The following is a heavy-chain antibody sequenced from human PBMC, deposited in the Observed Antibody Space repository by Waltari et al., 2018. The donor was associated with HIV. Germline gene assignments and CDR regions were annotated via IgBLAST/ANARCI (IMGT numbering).Heavy chain of an antibody. CDR1: GYTFSAYT. D-gene: IGHD3-10*01. J-gene: IGHJ6*02. CDR2: ISGYNGNT. Sequence: VQLVQSGAEMRKPGASVKVSCRASGYTFSAYTISWVRQAPGQGIEWMGWISGYNGNTNYAQKFQGRVNMTTDTSTSTAHMGLRSLRSDDTAVYYCARGVSIVRGVMIRGHMDVWGQGTTVTVSS. CDR3: ARGVSIVRGVMIRGHMDV. V-gene: IGHV1-18*01.